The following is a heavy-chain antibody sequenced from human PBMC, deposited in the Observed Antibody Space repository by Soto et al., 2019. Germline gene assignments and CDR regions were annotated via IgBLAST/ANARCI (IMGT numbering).Heavy chain of an antibody. V-gene: IGHV3-49*03. CDR3: TRADDSRGYYNTFDY. J-gene: IGHJ4*02. CDR2: IRSKAYGVTT. D-gene: IGHD3-3*01. Sequence: PGGSLRLSCTASGFTFGDSAMSWFRQAPGKGLEWVGFIRSKAYGVTTEYAASVRGRFTISRDDPKSIAYLQMNSLKTEDTAVYYFTRADDSRGYYNTFDYHGQGTPVTVSS. CDR1: GFTFGDSA.